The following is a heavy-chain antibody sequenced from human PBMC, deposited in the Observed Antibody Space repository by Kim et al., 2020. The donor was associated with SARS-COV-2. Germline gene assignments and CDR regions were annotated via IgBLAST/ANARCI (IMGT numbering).Heavy chain of an antibody. V-gene: IGHV1-69*13. Sequence: SVKVSCKASGGTFSSYAISWVRQAPGQGLEWMGGIIPIFGTANYAQKFQGRVTITADESTSTAYMELSSLRSEDTAVYYCARSFMITFGGVIRRKTQFDYWGQGTLVTVSS. CDR3: ARSFMITFGGVIRRKTQFDY. CDR2: IIPIFGTA. CDR1: GGTFSSYA. D-gene: IGHD3-16*02. J-gene: IGHJ4*02.